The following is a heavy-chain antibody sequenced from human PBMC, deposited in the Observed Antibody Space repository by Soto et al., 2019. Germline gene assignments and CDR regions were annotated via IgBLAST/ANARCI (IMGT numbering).Heavy chain of an antibody. D-gene: IGHD3-9*01. J-gene: IGHJ5*02. CDR2: ISSDGDIT. CDR3: VKVSTFYDILSGYYSTNFFIP. Sequence: HPGGSLRLSCSASGFTFSEYSMHWVRQAPGKGLQYVSTISSDGDITYYADSVKGRFTISRDNSKTTLYLHMNSLRPEDTAVYYFVKVSTFYDILSGYYSTNFFIPGGQGTLVTVSS. CDR1: GFTFSEYS. V-gene: IGHV3-64D*06.